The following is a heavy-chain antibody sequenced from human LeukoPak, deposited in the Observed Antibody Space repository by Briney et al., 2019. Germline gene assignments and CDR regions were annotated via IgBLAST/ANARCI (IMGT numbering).Heavy chain of an antibody. D-gene: IGHD3-3*01. CDR1: GFTFSNYG. J-gene: IGHJ4*02. Sequence: GRSLRLSCAGSGFTFSNYGMHWVRQAPGKGLEWVAVISSDGSNKYYADSVKGRFTISRDNSKNTLYLQMNSLRAEDTAVYYCAKDQRFLEWLSLDFDYWGQGTLVTVSS. CDR2: ISSDGSNK. CDR3: AKDQRFLEWLSLDFDY. V-gene: IGHV3-30*18.